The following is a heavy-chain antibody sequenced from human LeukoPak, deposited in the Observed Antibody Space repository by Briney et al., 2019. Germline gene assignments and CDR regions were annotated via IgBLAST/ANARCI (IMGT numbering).Heavy chain of an antibody. CDR3: ARDRYGDLYFDY. D-gene: IGHD4-17*01. CDR2: ITTSSSYV. Sequence: GGSLRLSCAASGFTFSAYNMNWVRRTPGKGLEWASSITTSSSYVFYADSVRGRFTISRDNAENSLYLQMNSLRAEDTAVYYCARDRYGDLYFDYWGQGTLVTVSS. CDR1: GFTFSAYN. V-gene: IGHV3-21*01. J-gene: IGHJ4*02.